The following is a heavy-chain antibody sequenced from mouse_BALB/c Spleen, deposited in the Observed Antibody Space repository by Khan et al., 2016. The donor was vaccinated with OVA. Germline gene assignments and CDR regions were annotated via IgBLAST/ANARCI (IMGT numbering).Heavy chain of an antibody. D-gene: IGHD1-1*01. V-gene: IGHV5-17*02. CDR2: ISGDSNTI. CDR3: ATSYFYGYYFDY. J-gene: IGHJ2*01. CDR1: GFTFNNYG. Sequence: EVKLMESGGGLVQPGGSRKLSCAASGFTFNNYGMHWVRQAPEKGLEWVAYISGDSNTIYYVDSVQGRFTISRDNPKNTLFLQMTSLMSEDTAMYYCATSYFYGYYFDYWGPGTTLTVS.